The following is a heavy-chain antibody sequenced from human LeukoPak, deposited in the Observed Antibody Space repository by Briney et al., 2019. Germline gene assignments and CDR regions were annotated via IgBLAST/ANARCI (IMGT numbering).Heavy chain of an antibody. CDR3: ARRVNCSGGSCYSGRNWFDP. V-gene: IGHV4-59*08. D-gene: IGHD2-15*01. J-gene: IGHJ5*02. CDR1: GGSISSYY. CDR2: IYYSGST. Sequence: SETLSLTCTVSGGSISSYYWSWIRQPPGKGLEWIGYIYYSGSTNYNPSLKSRVTMSVDTSKNQFSLKLSSVTAADTAVYYCARRVNCSGGSCYSGRNWFDPWGQGTLVTVSS.